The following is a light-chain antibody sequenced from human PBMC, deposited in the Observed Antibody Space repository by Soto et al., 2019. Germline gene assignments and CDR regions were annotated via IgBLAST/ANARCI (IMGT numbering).Light chain of an antibody. CDR1: QSIARI. Sequence: DLQLTQSPSSLSAAVGDRVTITCRASQSIARILNWYQQKPVEVPTLLIFGAAYLRSGVPSRVSGSGSGTDFALTITSLQPEDFATYFCQQSHSAPYTFGQGTNL. J-gene: IGKJ2*01. CDR2: GAA. CDR3: QQSHSAPYT. V-gene: IGKV1-39*01.